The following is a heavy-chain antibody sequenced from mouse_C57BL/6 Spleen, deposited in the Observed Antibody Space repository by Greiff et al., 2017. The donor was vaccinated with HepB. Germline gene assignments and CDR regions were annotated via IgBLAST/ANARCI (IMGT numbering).Heavy chain of an antibody. J-gene: IGHJ2*01. D-gene: IGHD2-1*01. CDR1: GYTFTSYG. V-gene: IGHV1-81*01. Sequence: QLQQSGAELARPGASVRLSCKASGYTFTSYGISWVKQRTGQGLEWIGEIYPRSGNTYYNEKFKGKATLTADKSSSTAYMELRSLTSEDSAVYFCARGGPSTMVIGVSFDYWGQGTTLTVSS. CDR3: ARGGPSTMVIGVSFDY. CDR2: IYPRSGNT.